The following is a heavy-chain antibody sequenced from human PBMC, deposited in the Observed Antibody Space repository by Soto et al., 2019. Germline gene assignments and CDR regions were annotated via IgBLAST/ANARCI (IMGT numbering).Heavy chain of an antibody. J-gene: IGHJ3*01. CDR1: GFTFSTYG. V-gene: IGHV3-48*04. CDR2: ISSSGSTI. D-gene: IGHD3-22*01. CDR3: ARNDSGYYFRGTEGYDF. Sequence: PGGSLRLSCGASGFTFSTYGMLWVRQAPGKGLEWMAYISSSGSTIYYADSVKGRFTVSRDNAKDSLYLQMNSLRVDDTALYYCARNDSGYYFRGTEGYDFWGQGTMVTVSS.